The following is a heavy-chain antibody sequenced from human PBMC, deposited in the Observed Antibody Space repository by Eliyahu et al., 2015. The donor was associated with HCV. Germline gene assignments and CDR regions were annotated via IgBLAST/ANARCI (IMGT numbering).Heavy chain of an antibody. CDR2: IWSDGSVK. Sequence: QVQLVESGGVEVRPGRSLRLSCAASGFIFXKYGMHWVRQAPGKGLGWVAVIWSDGSVKYYADSVKGRFSISRDNSKNTLYLQMNSLRAEDTAVYYCARGLVAYSSSSVDYWGQGTLVTVSS. D-gene: IGHD6-13*01. CDR1: GFIFXKYG. CDR3: ARGLVAYSSSSVDY. V-gene: IGHV3-33*08. J-gene: IGHJ4*02.